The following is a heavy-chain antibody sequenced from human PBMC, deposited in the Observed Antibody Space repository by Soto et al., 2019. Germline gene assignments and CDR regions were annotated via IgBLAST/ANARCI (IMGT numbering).Heavy chain of an antibody. V-gene: IGHV3-30-3*01. CDR2: ISYDGSKK. Sequence: QVQLVESGGGVVQPGRSLRLSCAASGFTFSSYAMHWVRQAPGKGLEWVAVISYDGSKKYYADSVKGRFTISRDNSKNTLYLQMNSLRAEDTAVYYCARDNRFDYWGQGTLVTVSS. CDR1: GFTFSSYA. CDR3: ARDNRFDY. J-gene: IGHJ4*02.